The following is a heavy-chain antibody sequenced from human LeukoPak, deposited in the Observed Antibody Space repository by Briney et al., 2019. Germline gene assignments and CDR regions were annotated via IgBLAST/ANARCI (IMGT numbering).Heavy chain of an antibody. D-gene: IGHD3-10*01. CDR2: ISSSGSTI. Sequence: GGSLRLSCAASGFTFSSYEMNWVRQAPGKGLEWVSYISSSGSTIYYADSVKGRFTISRDNAKNSLYLQMNSLRAEDTAVYYCARSARDPSYYFYMDVWGKGTTVTISS. CDR1: GFTFSSYE. J-gene: IGHJ6*03. CDR3: ARSARDPSYYFYMDV. V-gene: IGHV3-48*03.